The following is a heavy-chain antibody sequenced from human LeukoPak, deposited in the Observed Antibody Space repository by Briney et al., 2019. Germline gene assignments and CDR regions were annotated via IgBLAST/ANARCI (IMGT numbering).Heavy chain of an antibody. CDR2: ISGSGGST. CDR3: AKRGDSSSWYGNFDY. J-gene: IGHJ4*02. D-gene: IGHD6-13*01. CDR1: GFTFNSYA. Sequence: PGGSLRLSCAASGFTFNSYAMSWVRQAPGKGLEWVSAISGSGGSTYYADSVKGRFTISRDNSKNTLYLQMNSLRAEDTAVYYCAKRGDSSSWYGNFDYWGQGTLVTVSS. V-gene: IGHV3-23*01.